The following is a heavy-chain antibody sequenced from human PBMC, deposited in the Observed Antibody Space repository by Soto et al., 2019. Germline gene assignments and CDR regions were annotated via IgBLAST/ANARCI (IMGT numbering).Heavy chain of an antibody. CDR3: ARIKWGLDYYSGMDV. Sequence: ASVKVSCKASGYTFSDYFIQWLRQAPGQGLEWVAWINPKTAATNYAKKFQDRVTLTSDTSFSTAYLELTRLRPDDTALYYCARIKWGLDYYSGMDVWGQGTAVTV. J-gene: IGHJ6*02. CDR2: INPKTAAT. V-gene: IGHV1-2*02. D-gene: IGHD1-26*01. CDR1: GYTFSDYF.